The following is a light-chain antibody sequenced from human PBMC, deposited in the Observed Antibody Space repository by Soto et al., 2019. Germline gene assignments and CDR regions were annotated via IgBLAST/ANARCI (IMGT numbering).Light chain of an antibody. Sequence: DIQMTQSPSTLSASVGDRVTITCRASQSISSWLAWYQQKPGKAPKLLIYKASSLESGVPSRFSGSGSGTECTLTISSLQPDDFATYYCQQYNSYPTFGQGHKVEIK. J-gene: IGKJ1*01. CDR3: QQYNSYPT. V-gene: IGKV1-5*03. CDR2: KAS. CDR1: QSISSW.